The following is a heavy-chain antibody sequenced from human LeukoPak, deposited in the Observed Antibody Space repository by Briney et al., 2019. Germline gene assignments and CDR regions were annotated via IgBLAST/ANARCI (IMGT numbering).Heavy chain of an antibody. CDR3: ARQGPTVVTFFDY. D-gene: IGHD4-23*01. V-gene: IGHV4-39*01. CDR2: IYYSGST. Sequence: SETLSLTCTVSGGSISSSSYYRGWIRQPPGKGLEWIGTIYYSGSTYYNPSLKSRVTISVDTSKNQFSLKLSSVTAAGTAVYYCARQGPTVVTFFDYWGQGTLVTVSS. J-gene: IGHJ4*02. CDR1: GGSISSSSYY.